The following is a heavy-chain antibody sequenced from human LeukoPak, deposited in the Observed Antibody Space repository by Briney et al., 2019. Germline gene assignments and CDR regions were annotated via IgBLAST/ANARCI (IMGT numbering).Heavy chain of an antibody. J-gene: IGHJ4*02. Sequence: SETLSLTCAVYGGSFSGYYWSWIRQPPGKGLEWIGEINHSGSTNYNPSLKSRVTISVGTSKNQFSLKLRSVTAGDTAVYYCAREGVATMRPFDYWGQGTLVTVSS. CDR3: AREGVATMRPFDY. D-gene: IGHD5-12*01. CDR1: GGSFSGYY. CDR2: INHSGST. V-gene: IGHV4-34*01.